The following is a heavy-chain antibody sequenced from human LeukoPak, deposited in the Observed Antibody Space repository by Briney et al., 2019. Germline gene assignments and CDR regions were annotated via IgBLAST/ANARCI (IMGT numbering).Heavy chain of an antibody. D-gene: IGHD1-26*01. V-gene: IGHV3-30*04. CDR3: ARESYFGSIDY. J-gene: IGHJ4*02. CDR1: GFTFSSYA. CDR2: ISYDGSNK. Sequence: GGSLRLSCAASGFTFSSYAMHWVRQAPGKGLEWVAVISYDGSNKYYADSVKGRFTISRDNSRNTLYLQMNSLRAEDTAVYYCARESYFGSIDYWGQGTLVTVSS.